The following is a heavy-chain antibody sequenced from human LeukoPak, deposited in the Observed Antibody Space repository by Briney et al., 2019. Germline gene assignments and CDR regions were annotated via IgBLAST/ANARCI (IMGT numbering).Heavy chain of an antibody. CDR3: ARAKGAVMYYDFWSGPSWWFDP. V-gene: IGHV1-2*02. D-gene: IGHD3-3*01. CDR1: GYTFTGYY. Sequence: GASVKVSSKASGYTFTGYYMHWVRQAPGQGLEWMGWINPNSGGTNYAQKFQGRVTMTRDTSISTAYMELSRLRSDDTAVYYCARAKGAVMYYDFWSGPSWWFDPWGQGTLVTVSS. J-gene: IGHJ5*02. CDR2: INPNSGGT.